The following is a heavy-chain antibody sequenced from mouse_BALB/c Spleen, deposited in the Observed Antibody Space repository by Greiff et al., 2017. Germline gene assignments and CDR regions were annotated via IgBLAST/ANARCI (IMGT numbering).Heavy chain of an antibody. Sequence: DVMLVESGGGLVKPGGSLKLSCAASGFTFSDYSMYWVRQTPEKRLEWVATISDGGSYTYYPDSVKGRFTISRDNAKNNLYLQMSSLKSEDTAMYYCARGGVTGPLDYWGQGTTLTVSS. CDR2: ISDGGSYT. J-gene: IGHJ2*01. CDR1: GFTFSDYS. D-gene: IGHD2-1*01. CDR3: ARGGVTGPLDY. V-gene: IGHV5-4*02.